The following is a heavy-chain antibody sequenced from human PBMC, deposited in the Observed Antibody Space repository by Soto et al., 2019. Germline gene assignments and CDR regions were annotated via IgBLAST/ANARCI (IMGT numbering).Heavy chain of an antibody. D-gene: IGHD6-13*01. J-gene: IGHJ4*02. CDR2: MNPNSGNT. CDR3: ERSPCSSSWRK. CDR1: GYTFTSYD. Sequence: ASVKVSCKASGYTFTSYDINWVRQATGQGLEWMGWMNPNSGNTGYAQKFQGRVTMTRNTSISTAYMELSSLRSEDTAVYSCERSPCSSSWRKGGQGNLITVFS. V-gene: IGHV1-8*01.